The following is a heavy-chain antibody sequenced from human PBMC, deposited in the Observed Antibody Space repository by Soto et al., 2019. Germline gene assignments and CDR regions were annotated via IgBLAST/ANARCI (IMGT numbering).Heavy chain of an antibody. V-gene: IGHV3-23*01. CDR3: AKGPRAPPPHDYGMDV. CDR1: GFTFSSYV. CDR2: ISGSGGST. J-gene: IGHJ6*02. Sequence: EVQLLESGGGLVQPGGSLRVSCVASGFTFSSYVMNWVRQAPGKGIYWVSGISGSGGSTYYADSVKGRFTISRDNSKNTLYLQMNSLRVEDTAVYYCAKGPRAPPPHDYGMDVWGQGTTVTVSS.